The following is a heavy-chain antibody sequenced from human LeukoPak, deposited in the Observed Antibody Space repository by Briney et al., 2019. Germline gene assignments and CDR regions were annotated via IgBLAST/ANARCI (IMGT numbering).Heavy chain of an antibody. D-gene: IGHD1-26*01. V-gene: IGHV3-15*01. CDR1: GFTFSNAW. J-gene: IGHJ5*02. CDR2: IKSKTDGGTT. CDR3: TTEERYSGSYYP. Sequence: GGSLRLSCAASGFTFSNAWMSWVRQAPGKGLEWVGRIKSKTDGGTTDYAAPVKGRFTISRDDSKNTLYLQMNSLKTEDTAVYYCTTEERYSGSYYPWGQGTLVTVSS.